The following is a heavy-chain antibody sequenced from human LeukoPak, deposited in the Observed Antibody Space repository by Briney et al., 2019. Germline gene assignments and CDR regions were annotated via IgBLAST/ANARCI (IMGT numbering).Heavy chain of an antibody. Sequence: GGSLRLSCAASGVTLSSYAMSWARQAPGKGLEWVSGISSSGSGGNTYYADSVKGRFTISRDNSKNTLYLQMNSLRAEDTAVYYCAKDERYLVPNYYYYGMDVWGQGTTVTVSS. J-gene: IGHJ6*02. CDR3: AKDERYLVPNYYYYGMDV. V-gene: IGHV3-23*01. CDR2: ISSSGSGGNT. D-gene: IGHD1-1*01. CDR1: GVTLSSYA.